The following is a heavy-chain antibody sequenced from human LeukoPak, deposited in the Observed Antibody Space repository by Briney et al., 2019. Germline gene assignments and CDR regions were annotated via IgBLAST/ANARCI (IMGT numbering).Heavy chain of an antibody. CDR1: GYNFPKYW. CDR2: IYPSDSDT. J-gene: IGHJ4*02. V-gene: IGHV5-51*01. D-gene: IGHD3-22*01. CDR3: ARRSYYDSGGYYYDF. Sequence: GESLKISCKASGYNFPKYWIGWVRQMSGKGLEWMGIIYPSDSDTRYSPSFQGQVTISADKSISTAYLQWSSLKASDTAMYYCARRSYYDSGGYYYDFWGQGTLVTVPS.